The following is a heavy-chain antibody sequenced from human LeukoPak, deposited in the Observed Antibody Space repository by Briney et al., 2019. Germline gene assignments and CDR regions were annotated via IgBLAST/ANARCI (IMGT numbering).Heavy chain of an antibody. CDR3: ARAFEVTTPPPYYSYYYRDV. J-gene: IGHJ6*03. CDR2: INHSGST. CDR1: GGSFSGYY. Sequence: SETLSLTCAVYGGSFSGYYWSWIRQPPGKGLEWIGEINHSGSTNYNPSLKSRVTISVDTSKNQFSLKLSSVTAADTAVYYWARAFEVTTPPPYYSYYYRDVWGKGTRVTVSS. D-gene: IGHD4-11*01. V-gene: IGHV4-34*01.